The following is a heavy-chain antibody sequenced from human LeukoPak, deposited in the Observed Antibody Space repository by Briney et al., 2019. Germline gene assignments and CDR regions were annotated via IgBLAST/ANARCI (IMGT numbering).Heavy chain of an antibody. CDR3: AGDRKSGNFLGEFDH. J-gene: IGHJ5*02. D-gene: IGHD1-26*01. V-gene: IGHV3-33*01. Sequence: GGSLRLSCTASGFSFRTYNLHWVRQAPGKGLEWVAVISYNGGYIHYEDSVKGRFTISRDDSKNTLSLQMNSLRAEDTAIYYCAGDRKSGNFLGEFDHWGLGTLVTVSS. CDR1: GFSFRTYN. CDR2: ISYNGGYI.